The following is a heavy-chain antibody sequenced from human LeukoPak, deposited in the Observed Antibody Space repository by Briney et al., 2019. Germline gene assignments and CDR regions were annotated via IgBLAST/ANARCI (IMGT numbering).Heavy chain of an antibody. Sequence: GESLKISCQGSGYRLTNYWIAWVRQVPGKGLEWMGIIYPDDSDSRYSPSFQGQVTMSVVKSISTAYLQWSSLKTSDTAIYYCARQNWASGDYWGQGTLVTVSS. CDR1: GYRLTNYW. J-gene: IGHJ4*02. CDR2: IYPDDSDS. D-gene: IGHD7-27*01. V-gene: IGHV5-51*01. CDR3: ARQNWASGDY.